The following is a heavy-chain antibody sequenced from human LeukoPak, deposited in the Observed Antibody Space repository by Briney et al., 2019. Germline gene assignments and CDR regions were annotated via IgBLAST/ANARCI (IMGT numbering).Heavy chain of an antibody. D-gene: IGHD4-11*01. CDR2: MNPRNGNT. J-gene: IGHJ4*02. Sequence: GASVKVSCKASGFTFTNYDINWVRQATGQGLEWIGWMNPRNGNTGYAQKFQGRVTMTRDTSISTAYMELRSLRSEDTAVYYCARQNDYIHDYWGQGTLVTVSS. V-gene: IGHV1-8*01. CDR1: GFTFTNYD. CDR3: ARQNDYIHDY.